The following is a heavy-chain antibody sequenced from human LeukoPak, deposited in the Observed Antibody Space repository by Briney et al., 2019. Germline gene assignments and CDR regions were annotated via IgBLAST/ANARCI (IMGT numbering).Heavy chain of an antibody. CDR3: AKDARVRDYDFWSGYSFFDY. J-gene: IGHJ4*02. V-gene: IGHV3-23*01. D-gene: IGHD3-3*01. CDR1: VFTFSSYA. Sequence: GGSLRLSCAASVFTFSSYALNWVRQAPAKGLEWVSGISGRGGSIYYADSVTGRFTMSRDNSKNTLYLQMDSLRAEDTAVYYCAKDARVRDYDFWSGYSFFDYWGQGTLVTVSS. CDR2: ISGRGGSI.